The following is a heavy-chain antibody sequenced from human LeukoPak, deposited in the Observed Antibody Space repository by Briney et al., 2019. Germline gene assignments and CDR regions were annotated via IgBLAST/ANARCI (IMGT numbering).Heavy chain of an antibody. CDR2: IYSGGST. D-gene: IGHD3-22*01. CDR3: ARDNPPTYYYDSSGSDI. Sequence: PGGSLRLSCAASGFTVSSNYMSWVRQAPGKGLEWVSVIYSGGSTYYADSVKGRFTISRDNSKNTLYLQMNSLRAEDTAVYYCARDNPPTYYYDSSGSDIWGQGTMVTVSS. CDR1: GFTVSSNY. J-gene: IGHJ3*02. V-gene: IGHV3-66*01.